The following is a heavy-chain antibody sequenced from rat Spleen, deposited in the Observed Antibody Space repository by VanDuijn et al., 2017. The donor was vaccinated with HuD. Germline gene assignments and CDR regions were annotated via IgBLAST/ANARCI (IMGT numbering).Heavy chain of an antibody. V-gene: IGHV2-30*01. J-gene: IGHJ3*01. D-gene: IGHD1-6*01. CDR2: IWTGGPP. Sequence: QVQLKESGPGLVQPSQTLSLTCTVSGFSLTSYNVHWVRQPTGKARWGMGLIWTGGPPDYNSALKSRLSISRDTSKSQVFLKMNNLQTEDTAMYFCARSMYTTDYYYVGAYWGQGTLVTVSS. CDR1: GFSLTSYN. CDR3: ARSMYTTDYYYVGAY.